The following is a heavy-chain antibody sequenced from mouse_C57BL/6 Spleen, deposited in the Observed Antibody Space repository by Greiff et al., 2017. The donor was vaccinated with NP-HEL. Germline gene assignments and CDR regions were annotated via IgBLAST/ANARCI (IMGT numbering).Heavy chain of an antibody. V-gene: IGHV1-80*01. CDR3: ARRGIYYGPFAY. J-gene: IGHJ3*01. D-gene: IGHD2-1*01. CDR2: IYPGDGDT. CDR1: GYAFSSYW. Sequence: QVHVKQSGAELVKPGASVKISCKASGYAFSSYWMNWVKQRPGKGLEWIGQIYPGDGDTNYNGKFKGKATLTADKSSSTAYMQLSSLTSEDSAVYFCARRGIYYGPFAYWGQGTLVTVSA.